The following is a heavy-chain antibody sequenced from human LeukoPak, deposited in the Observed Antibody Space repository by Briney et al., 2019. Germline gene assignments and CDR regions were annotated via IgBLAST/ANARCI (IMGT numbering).Heavy chain of an antibody. V-gene: IGHV4-59*01. D-gene: IGHD3-3*01. Sequence: SETLSLTCTVSGGSISSYYWSWIRQPLGKGLEWIGYIYYSGSTNYNPSLKSRVTISVDTSKNQFSLKLSSVTAADTAVYYCARSRDYDFWSGYYTPFFDYWGQGTLVTVSS. CDR3: ARSRDYDFWSGYYTPFFDY. CDR2: IYYSGST. CDR1: GGSISSYY. J-gene: IGHJ4*02.